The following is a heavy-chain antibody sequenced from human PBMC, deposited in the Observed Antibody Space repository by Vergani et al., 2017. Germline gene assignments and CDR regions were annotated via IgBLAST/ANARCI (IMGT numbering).Heavy chain of an antibody. D-gene: IGHD6-19*01. J-gene: IGHJ4*02. V-gene: IGHV3-23*01. Sequence: EVQLLESGGGLVQPGGSLRLSCAASGFTFSSYAMSWVRQAPGKGLEWVAAISGSGGSTYYADSVKGRFTISRDNSKNTLYLQMSSLRAEDTAVYDCVKEEEAGYFDYWGQGTLVTVSS. CDR2: ISGSGGST. CDR1: GFTFSSYA. CDR3: VKEEEAGYFDY.